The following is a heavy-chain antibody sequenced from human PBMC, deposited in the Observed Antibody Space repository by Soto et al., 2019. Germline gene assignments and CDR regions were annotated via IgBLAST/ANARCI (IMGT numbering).Heavy chain of an antibody. Sequence: KSSETLSLTCTVSGGSISSGDYYWSWIRQPPGKGLEWIGYIYYSGSTYYNPSLKSRVTISVDTSKNQFSLKLSSVTAADTAVYYCARGGNWNYVGGAFDYWGQGTLVTVSS. V-gene: IGHV4-30-4*01. CDR1: GGSISSGDYY. D-gene: IGHD1-7*01. CDR2: IYYSGST. J-gene: IGHJ4*02. CDR3: ARGGNWNYVGGAFDY.